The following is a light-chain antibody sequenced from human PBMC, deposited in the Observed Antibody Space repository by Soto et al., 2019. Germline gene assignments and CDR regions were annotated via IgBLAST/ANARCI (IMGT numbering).Light chain of an antibody. V-gene: IGLV2-14*01. J-gene: IGLJ2*01. CDR2: DVS. CDR1: SSDVGGYNY. Sequence: QSALTQPASVSGSPGQSITISCTGTSSDVGGYNYVSWYQQHPGKAPKLMIYDVSNRPSGVSNRFSGSKSGNTASLTISGLQAQDEADYDCSSSTGSSTYVVFGGGTKLTVL. CDR3: SSSTGSSTYVV.